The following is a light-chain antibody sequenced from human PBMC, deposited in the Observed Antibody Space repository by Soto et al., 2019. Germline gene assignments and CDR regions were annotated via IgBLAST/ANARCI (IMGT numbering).Light chain of an antibody. CDR2: GAS. J-gene: IGKJ1*01. V-gene: IGKV3-15*01. CDR3: QQYNNWWT. Sequence: EILMTQSPATLSVSPGERATLSCRASQSVDSNLAWYQQKPGQAPRLLIYGASTRATGISARFSGSGSGTESTLTISSLQSEDFGVYYCQQYNNWWTFGQGTKVEI. CDR1: QSVDSN.